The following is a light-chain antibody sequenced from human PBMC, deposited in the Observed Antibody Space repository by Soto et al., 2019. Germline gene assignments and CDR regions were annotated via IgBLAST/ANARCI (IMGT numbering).Light chain of an antibody. CDR1: QSVSLN. V-gene: IGKV3-15*01. CDR2: GAS. CDR3: QQYNNWPET. Sequence: EIVMTQSPATLSVSPGERATLSCRASQSVSLNLAWYQHKPGQAPRLLIFGASTRATGISARFSGSGSGTDFTLTISSLQSEDFAVYYCQQYNNWPETFGQGTKVEIK. J-gene: IGKJ1*01.